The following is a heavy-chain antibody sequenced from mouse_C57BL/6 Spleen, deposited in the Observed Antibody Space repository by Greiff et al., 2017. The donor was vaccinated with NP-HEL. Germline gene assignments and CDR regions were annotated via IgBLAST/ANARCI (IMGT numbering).Heavy chain of an antibody. D-gene: IGHD2-4*01. CDR3: AREELRRAMDY. CDR1: GFTFSDYG. Sequence: EVKLVESGGGLVKPGGSLKLSCAASGFTFSDYGMHWVRQAPEKGLEWVAYISSGSSTIYYADTVKGRFTISRDNAKNTLFLQMTSLRSEDTAMYYCAREELRRAMDYWGQGTSVTVSS. J-gene: IGHJ4*01. V-gene: IGHV5-17*01. CDR2: ISSGSSTI.